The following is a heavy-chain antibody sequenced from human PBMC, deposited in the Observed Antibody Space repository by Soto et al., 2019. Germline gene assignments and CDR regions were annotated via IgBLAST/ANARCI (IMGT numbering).Heavy chain of an antibody. Sequence: EVQLLESGGGLVQPGGSLRLSCAASGFIFTNYALSWVRQAPGKGLEWVAGVSGSGGSSYYADSVKARFTVSRDNSRSTLYLQMSSLRAEDSAIYYCAKDADNDDYGVFDVWGQGTLGTVSS. D-gene: IGHD4-17*01. J-gene: IGHJ3*01. CDR1: GFIFTNYA. CDR3: AKDADNDDYGVFDV. CDR2: VSGSGGSS. V-gene: IGHV3-23*01.